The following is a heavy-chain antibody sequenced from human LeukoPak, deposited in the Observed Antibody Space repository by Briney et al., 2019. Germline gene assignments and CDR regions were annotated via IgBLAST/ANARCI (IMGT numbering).Heavy chain of an antibody. V-gene: IGHV3-21*01. CDR3: ARRAGAYSHPYDY. Sequence: GGSLRLSCAASGFTFSSYSMNWVRQAPGKGLEWVSSISSSSSYIYYADSVRGRFTISRDNAKNSLYLQMNSLRAEDTAVYYCARRAGAYSHPYDYWGQGTLVTVSS. CDR2: ISSSSSYI. CDR1: GFTFSSYS. D-gene: IGHD4/OR15-4a*01. J-gene: IGHJ4*02.